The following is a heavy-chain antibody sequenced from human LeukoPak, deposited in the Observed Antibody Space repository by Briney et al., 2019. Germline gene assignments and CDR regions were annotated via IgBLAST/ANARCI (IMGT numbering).Heavy chain of an antibody. V-gene: IGHV3-23*01. Sequence: GGSLRLSCAASGFTFSNHGMIWVRHGPGKGLEGCSAISGSGGKTYYADSGKVRFTIATDNSKNTLHLQSKSLIANDTAIYYCASHYGSGSANWLDRWGEGTLVTVSS. CDR3: ASHYGSGSANWLDR. J-gene: IGHJ5*02. CDR1: GFTFSNHG. CDR2: ISGSGGKT. D-gene: IGHD3-10*01.